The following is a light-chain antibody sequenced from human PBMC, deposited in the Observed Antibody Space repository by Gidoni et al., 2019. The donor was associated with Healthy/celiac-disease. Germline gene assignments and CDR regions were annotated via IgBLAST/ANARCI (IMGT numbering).Light chain of an antibody. CDR1: QGISNY. Sequence: DIQMTQSPSSLSASVGDRVTLTCRASQGISNYLAWYQQKPGKVPKLLIYAASTLQSGAPSRFSGSGSGTDFTLTISSLQPEDVATYYCQKYNSAPPGGTFGGGTKVEIK. CDR3: QKYNSAPPGGT. V-gene: IGKV1-27*01. CDR2: AAS. J-gene: IGKJ4*01.